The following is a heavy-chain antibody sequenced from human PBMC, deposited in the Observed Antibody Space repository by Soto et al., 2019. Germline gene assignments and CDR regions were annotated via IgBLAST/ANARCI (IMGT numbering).Heavy chain of an antibody. D-gene: IGHD2-15*01. V-gene: IGHV3-30*18. CDR2: ISYDGSNK. CDR3: AKESEVVAAPNSRYYGMDV. CDR1: GFTFSSYG. Sequence: QVQLVESGGGVVQPGRSLRLSCAASGFTFSSYGMHWVRQAPGKGLEWVAVISYDGSNKYYADSVKGRFTISRENSNNTLYLQMNSLRAEDTAVYYCAKESEVVAAPNSRYYGMDVWGQGTTVTVSS. J-gene: IGHJ6*02.